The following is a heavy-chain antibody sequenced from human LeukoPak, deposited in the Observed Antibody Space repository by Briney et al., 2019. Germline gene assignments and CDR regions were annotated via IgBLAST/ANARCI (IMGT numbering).Heavy chain of an antibody. CDR2: ICGSGDTT. CDR1: GFTFSWYA. Sequence: GGSLRLSCSASGFTFSWYAMHWVRQAPGKGLEWVSSICGSGDTTYYADSVKGRFTISRDNSKNTLYMQMTSLRAEDTAVYYCAKGSSSSCYGNCHYWGQGTLVTVSS. D-gene: IGHD6-13*01. J-gene: IGHJ4*02. CDR3: AKGSSSSCYGNCHY. V-gene: IGHV3-23*01.